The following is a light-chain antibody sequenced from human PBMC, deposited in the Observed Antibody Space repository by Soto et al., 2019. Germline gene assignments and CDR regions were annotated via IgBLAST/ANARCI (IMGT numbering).Light chain of an antibody. V-gene: IGLV3-21*02. Sequence: SSELTQPPSESVAPGQTARITCGGNNIGSESVHWYQQRPGQAPVLVVYDDSDRPSGIPERFSGSNSANTATLTISRVEAGDEADYYCQVWYSSTDLYVFGSGTKVTVL. J-gene: IGLJ1*01. CDR3: QVWYSSTDLYV. CDR2: DDS. CDR1: NIGSES.